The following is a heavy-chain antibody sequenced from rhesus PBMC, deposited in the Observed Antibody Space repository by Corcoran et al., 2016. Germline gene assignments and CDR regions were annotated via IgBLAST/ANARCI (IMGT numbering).Heavy chain of an antibody. V-gene: IGHV4S19*01. Sequence: QVQLQESGPGLVKPSETLSLTCAVPGGSTSSSHRWSWFCPPPGKGLEWIGYISGSSGSTYYNPSLKSRVTISKDTSKNQFSLKLSSVTAADTAVYYCARDGGSWNPFDVWGPGVLVTVSS. J-gene: IGHJ5-1*01. CDR3: ARDGGSWNPFDV. CDR1: GGSTSSSHR. CDR2: ISGSSGST. D-gene: IGHD6-25*01.